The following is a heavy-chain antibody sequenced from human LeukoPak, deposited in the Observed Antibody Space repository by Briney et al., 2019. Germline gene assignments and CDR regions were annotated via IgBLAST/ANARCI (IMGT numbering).Heavy chain of an antibody. J-gene: IGHJ4*02. V-gene: IGHV3-9*01. D-gene: IGHD2-15*01. Sequence: PGGSLRLSCAASGFTFHDYAMHWVRQAPGKGLEWVSGIGWNSDNIGYADSVKGRFTISRDNAKNSLYLQINSLRADDTALYHCAKVGLRYCSGGSCYSHFDYWGQGTLVTVSS. CDR2: IGWNSDNI. CDR1: GFTFHDYA. CDR3: AKVGLRYCSGGSCYSHFDY.